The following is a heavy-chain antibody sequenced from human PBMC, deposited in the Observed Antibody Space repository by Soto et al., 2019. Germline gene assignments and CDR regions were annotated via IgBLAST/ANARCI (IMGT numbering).Heavy chain of an antibody. CDR3: AKDPWQQLKITYYFDY. CDR2: ISGSGGST. Sequence: PGGSLRLSCAASGFTFSSYAMSWVRQAPGKGLEWVSAISGSGGSTYYADSVKGRFTISRDNSKNTLYLQMNSLRAEDTAVYYCAKDPWQQLKITYYFDYWGQGTLVTVSS. V-gene: IGHV3-23*01. CDR1: GFTFSSYA. J-gene: IGHJ4*02. D-gene: IGHD6-13*01.